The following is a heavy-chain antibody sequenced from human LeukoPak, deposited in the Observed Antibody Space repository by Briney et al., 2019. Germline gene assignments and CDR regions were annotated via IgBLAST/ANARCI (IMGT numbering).Heavy chain of an antibody. D-gene: IGHD1-26*01. J-gene: IGHJ4*02. CDR3: ARGTGELLFRFRYYFDY. CDR2: IYYSGST. Sequence: ETLSLTCTVSGGSVSSGSYYWSWIPQPPRKGLGWIGYIYYSGSTNYNPSLKSRVTISVDTSKNQFSLKLSPVTAADTAVYYCARGTGELLFRFRYYFDYWGQGTLVTVSS. CDR1: GGSVSSGSYY. V-gene: IGHV4-61*01.